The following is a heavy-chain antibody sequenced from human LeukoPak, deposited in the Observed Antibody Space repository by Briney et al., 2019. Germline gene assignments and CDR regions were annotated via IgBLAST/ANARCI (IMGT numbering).Heavy chain of an antibody. D-gene: IGHD6-6*01. V-gene: IGHV3-21*01. J-gene: IGHJ3*02. CDR1: GFTFSSYT. CDR2: IHESGGYI. Sequence: GGPLRLSCAASGFTFSSYTMNCVRQAPGKGLEWVSSIHESGGYIYYADSVKGRFTISRDNAEKSLYLQMDSLRADDTAVYYCASSSDAFDIWGQGTMVTVSS. CDR3: ASSSDAFDI.